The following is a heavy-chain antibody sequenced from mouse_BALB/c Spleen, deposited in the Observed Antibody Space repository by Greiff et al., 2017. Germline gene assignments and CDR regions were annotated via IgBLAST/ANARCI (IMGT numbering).Heavy chain of an antibody. CDR1: GFTFSDYY. V-gene: IGHV5-4*02. J-gene: IGHJ3*01. D-gene: IGHD2-1*01. Sequence: EVKLVESGGGLVKPGGSLKLSCAASGFTFSDYYMYWVRQTPEKRLEWVATISDGGSYTYYPDSVKGRFTISRDNAKNNLYLQMSSLKSEDTALYYCARHSYGNTWFAYWGQGTLVTVSA. CDR2: ISDGGSYT. CDR3: ARHSYGNTWFAY.